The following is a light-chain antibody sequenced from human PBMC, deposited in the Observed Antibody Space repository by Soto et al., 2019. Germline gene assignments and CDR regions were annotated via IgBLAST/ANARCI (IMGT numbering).Light chain of an antibody. CDR3: QQYDNLPFT. V-gene: IGKV1-33*01. CDR1: QDITFC. CDR2: DAS. J-gene: IGKJ3*01. Sequence: DIQMTQSPSSLSASVGDRVTITCQASQDITFCLNWYQQKPGKAPKLLIYDASNLETGVPSRFSGSGSGTDXTXTXXXXXXEDFXTYYCQQYDNLPFTFGPGTKVDLK.